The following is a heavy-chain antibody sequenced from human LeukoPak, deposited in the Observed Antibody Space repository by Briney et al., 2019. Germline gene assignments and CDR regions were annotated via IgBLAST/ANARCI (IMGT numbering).Heavy chain of an antibody. Sequence: GGSLRLSCAASGFTFSNAWMSRVRQAPGKGLEWVGRIKSKTDGGTTDYAAPVKGRFTISRDDSKNTLYLQMNSLKTEDTAVYYCTTTLHYYDSSGYLGDFDYWGQGTLVTVSS. CDR3: TTTLHYYDSSGYLGDFDY. D-gene: IGHD3-22*01. CDR2: IKSKTDGGTT. CDR1: GFTFSNAW. V-gene: IGHV3-15*01. J-gene: IGHJ4*02.